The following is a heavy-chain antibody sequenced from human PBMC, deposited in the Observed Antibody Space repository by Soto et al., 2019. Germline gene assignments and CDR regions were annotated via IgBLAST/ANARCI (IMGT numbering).Heavy chain of an antibody. Sequence: SETLSLTCAVYGGSFGGYYWSWIRQPPGKGLEWIGEINHSGSTNYNPSLKSRVTISVDTSKNQFSLKLSSVTAADTAVYYCARGYYDFWSGYFSHYYYYMDVWGKGTTVTVSS. V-gene: IGHV4-34*01. CDR2: INHSGST. J-gene: IGHJ6*03. CDR3: ARGYYDFWSGYFSHYYYYMDV. D-gene: IGHD3-3*01. CDR1: GGSFGGYY.